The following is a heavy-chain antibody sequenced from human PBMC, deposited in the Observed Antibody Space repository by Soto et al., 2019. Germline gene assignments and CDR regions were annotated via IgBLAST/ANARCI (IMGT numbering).Heavy chain of an antibody. CDR2: ISAYNGNT. D-gene: IGHD6-13*01. V-gene: IGHV1-18*01. CDR3: ARDYSSWYSDGGGYPTPGY. J-gene: IGHJ4*02. CDR1: GYTFTSYG. Sequence: VASVKVSCKASGYTFTSYGISWVRQAPGQGLEWMGWISAYNGNTNYAQKLQGRVTMTTDTSTSTAYMELRSLRSDDTAVYYCARDYSSWYSDGGGYPTPGYWGQGTLVTVSS.